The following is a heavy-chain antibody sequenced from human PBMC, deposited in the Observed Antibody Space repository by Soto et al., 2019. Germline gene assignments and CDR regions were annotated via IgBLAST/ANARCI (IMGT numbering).Heavy chain of an antibody. Sequence: QVQLQESGPGLVKPSQTLSLTCTVSGGSISSGDYYWSGIRQPPGKGLEGIGYIYHSGSTYYNPSLKSRVTITVDTSKRQFSLKLSSVTAADTAVYYCARAMVVTQNWFDPWGQGTLVTVSS. CDR2: IYHSGST. V-gene: IGHV4-30-4*01. J-gene: IGHJ5*02. CDR1: GGSISSGDYY. D-gene: IGHD2-21*02. CDR3: ARAMVVTQNWFDP.